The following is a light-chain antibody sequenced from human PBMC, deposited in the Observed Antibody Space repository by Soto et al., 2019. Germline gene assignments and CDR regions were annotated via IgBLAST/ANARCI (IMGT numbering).Light chain of an antibody. Sequence: QSALTQPASVSGSPGQSITISCTGTSRDVGGYNYVSWHQQHPGKAPKVIITEVSNRPSGVSNRFSGSKSGNTASLTISGLQAEDEADYYCAAWDDSLNGQVFGGGTKVTVL. V-gene: IGLV2-14*01. CDR1: SRDVGGYNY. CDR2: EVS. CDR3: AAWDDSLNGQV. J-gene: IGLJ2*01.